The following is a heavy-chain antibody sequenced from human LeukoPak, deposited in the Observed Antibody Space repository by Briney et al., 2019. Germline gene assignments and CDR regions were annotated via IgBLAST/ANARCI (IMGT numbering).Heavy chain of an antibody. CDR1: GFTFSSYA. D-gene: IGHD3-3*01. V-gene: IGHV3-30*04. CDR3: ARSDYDFWSGPEY. CDR2: ISYDGSNK. J-gene: IGHJ4*02. Sequence: GRSLRLSCAASGFTFSSYAMHWVRQAPGKGLEWVAVISYDGSNKYYADSVKGRFTISRDNSKNALYLQMNSLRAEDTAVYYCARSDYDFWSGPEYWGQGTLVTVSS.